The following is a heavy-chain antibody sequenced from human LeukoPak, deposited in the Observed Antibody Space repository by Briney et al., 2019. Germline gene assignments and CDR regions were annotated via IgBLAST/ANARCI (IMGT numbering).Heavy chain of an antibody. Sequence: SETLSLTCTVSGGSISSYYWRWIRQPPGKGLEWIGYIYYSGSTNYNPSLKSRVTISVDTSKNQFSLKLSSVTAADTAVYYCARDKTRYCSSTCCYYGMDVWGQGTTVTVSS. V-gene: IGHV4-59*01. CDR1: GGSISSYY. CDR2: IYYSGST. J-gene: IGHJ6*02. CDR3: ARDKTRYCSSTCCYYGMDV. D-gene: IGHD2-2*01.